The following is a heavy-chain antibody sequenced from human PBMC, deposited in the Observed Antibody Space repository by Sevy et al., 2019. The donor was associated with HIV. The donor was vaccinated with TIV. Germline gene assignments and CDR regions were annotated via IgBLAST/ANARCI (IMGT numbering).Heavy chain of an antibody. CDR2: ISGSSNYM. V-gene: IGHV3-21*01. J-gene: IGHJ4*02. D-gene: IGHD2-2*02. Sequence: GGSLRLSCAASGFTFSTYTMNWVRQAPGKGLGWVSSISGSSNYMYYANSVKGRFTISRDNAENSVSLQMNSLRAGDTAVYYCAREWCIGASCYIIDYWGQGTLVTVSS. CDR1: GFTFSTYT. CDR3: AREWCIGASCYIIDY.